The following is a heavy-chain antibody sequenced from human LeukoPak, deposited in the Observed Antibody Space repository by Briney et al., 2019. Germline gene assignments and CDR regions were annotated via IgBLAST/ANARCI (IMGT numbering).Heavy chain of an antibody. CDR3: AKDRAVVPAASTYDY. Sequence: GRSLRLSCAASGFTFDDYAMHWVRQAPGKGLEWVSAISGSGGSTYYADSVKGRFTISRDNSKNTLYLQMNSLRAEDTAVYYCAKDRAVVPAASTYDYWGRGTLVTVSS. V-gene: IGHV3-23*01. CDR1: GFTFDDYA. J-gene: IGHJ4*02. D-gene: IGHD2-2*01. CDR2: ISGSGGST.